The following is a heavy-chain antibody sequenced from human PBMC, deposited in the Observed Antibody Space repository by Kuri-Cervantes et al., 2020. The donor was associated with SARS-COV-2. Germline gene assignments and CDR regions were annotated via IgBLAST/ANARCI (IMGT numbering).Heavy chain of an antibody. D-gene: IGHD5-12*01. J-gene: IGHJ5*02. V-gene: IGHV4-30-2*01. CDR3: ARVGVATGGFWFDP. Sequence: SETLSLTCTVSGGSISSGGYYWSWIRQPPGKGLEWIGYIYHSGSTYYNPSLKSRVTISVDRSKNQFSLKLSSVTAADTVVYYCARVGVATGGFWFDPWGQGTLVTVSS. CDR2: IYHSGST. CDR1: GGSISSGGYY.